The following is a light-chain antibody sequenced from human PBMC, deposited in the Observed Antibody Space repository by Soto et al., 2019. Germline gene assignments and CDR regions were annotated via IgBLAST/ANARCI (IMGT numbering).Light chain of an antibody. CDR2: SDN. CDR3: AAWDESPNVPV. J-gene: IGLJ3*02. V-gene: IGLV1-44*01. Sequence: QSVLTQPPSASGTPGQRVTISWSGSNSNIGRNTVNWYQQLPGAAPNLLIYSDNQRPSGVPDRFSGSKSGTSASLAISGLQSEDEADYYCAAWDESPNVPVFGGGTKVTVL. CDR1: NSNIGRNT.